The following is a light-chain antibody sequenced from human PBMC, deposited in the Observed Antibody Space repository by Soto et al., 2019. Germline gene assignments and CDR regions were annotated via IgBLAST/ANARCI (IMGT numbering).Light chain of an antibody. J-gene: IGLJ3*02. V-gene: IGLV2-14*01. CDR1: NSDIGGYNF. Sequence: QSVLTQPASVSGSPGQSLTISCTGSNSDIGGYNFVSWYQQHPGKAPKLMIYEVSNRPSGVSSRFSGAKSGNTASLTISGLQADAEADYYCSSCSSSTTVLVFGGGTQLTVL. CDR2: EVS. CDR3: SSCSSSTTVLV.